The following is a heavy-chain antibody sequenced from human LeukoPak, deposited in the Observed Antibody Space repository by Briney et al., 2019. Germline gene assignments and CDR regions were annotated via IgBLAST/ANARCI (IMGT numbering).Heavy chain of an antibody. CDR3: ARESNNYYSGMDV. CDR1: GFTFSSFE. Sequence: GGSLRLSCAASGFTFSSFEMNWVLQAPGKGLEWVSYISSRGSTVYYADSVQGRFTISRDNLKNSLSLQMNSLRAEDTAVYYCARESNNYYSGMDVWGQGTTVTVSS. V-gene: IGHV3-48*03. J-gene: IGHJ6*02. CDR2: ISSRGSTV.